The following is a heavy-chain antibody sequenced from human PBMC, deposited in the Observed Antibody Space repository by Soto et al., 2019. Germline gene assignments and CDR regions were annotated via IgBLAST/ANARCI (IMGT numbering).Heavy chain of an antibody. Sequence: GASVKVSCKASGYTFTSYYMHWVRQAPGQGLEWMGIINPSGGSTSYAQKFQGRVTMTRDTSTSTVYMEPSSLRSEDTAVYYCARDQGFWSGTRLNWFDPWGQGTLVTVSS. J-gene: IGHJ5*02. CDR2: INPSGGST. CDR1: GYTFTSYY. CDR3: ARDQGFWSGTRLNWFDP. V-gene: IGHV1-46*03. D-gene: IGHD3-3*01.